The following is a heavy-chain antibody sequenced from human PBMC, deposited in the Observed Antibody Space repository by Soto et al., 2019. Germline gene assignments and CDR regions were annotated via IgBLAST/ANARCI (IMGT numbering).Heavy chain of an antibody. J-gene: IGHJ6*02. D-gene: IGHD2-2*01. V-gene: IGHV6-1*01. CDR2: TYYRSKWYN. Sequence: SQTLSLTCVISGDSVSSNSSAWNCISQSPSRGLEWLGRTYYRSKWYNDYAVSVKSRITINPDTSKNQFSLQLNSVTPEDTAVYYCARDFPPSYCSSTSCHLNYYYYYGMDVWGQGTTVTVSS. CDR1: GDSVSSNSSA. CDR3: ARDFPPSYCSSTSCHLNYYYYYGMDV.